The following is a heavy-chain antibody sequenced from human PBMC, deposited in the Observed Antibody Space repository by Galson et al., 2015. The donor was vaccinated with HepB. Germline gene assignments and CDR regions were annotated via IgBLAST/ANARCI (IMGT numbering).Heavy chain of an antibody. V-gene: IGHV3-9*01. CDR3: ARDMSLNFDVLIGPKFAF. D-gene: IGHD3-9*01. CDR2: ISWNSYYI. CDR1: GFNFENYV. J-gene: IGHJ4*02. Sequence: SLRLSCAASGFNFENYVMHWVRQAPGKGLEWVSSISWNSYYIAYADSVQGRFTISRDNAKDSLFLQMNSLTTDDTALYYCARDMSLNFDVLIGPKFAFWGRGTRVTVSS.